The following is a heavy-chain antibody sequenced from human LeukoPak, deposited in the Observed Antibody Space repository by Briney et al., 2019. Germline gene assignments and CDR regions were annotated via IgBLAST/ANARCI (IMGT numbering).Heavy chain of an antibody. CDR1: GYSISSGYF. J-gene: IGHJ4*02. D-gene: IGHD3-22*01. CDR3: AGIRQVWLLN. Sequence: SETLSLTCTVSGYSISSGYFWGWIRQPPGKGLEWIGNIYHSGSTYYNPSLKSRVTISVDTSKNQFSLKLSSVTAADTAVYYCAGIRQVWLLNWGQGTLVTVSS. CDR2: IYHSGST. V-gene: IGHV4-38-2*02.